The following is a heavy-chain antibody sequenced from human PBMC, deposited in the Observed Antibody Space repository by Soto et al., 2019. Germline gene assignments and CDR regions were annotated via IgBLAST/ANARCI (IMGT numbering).Heavy chain of an antibody. CDR1: GGSVRSGSHY. V-gene: IGHV4-30-4*01. CDR2: IYYSGST. D-gene: IGHD3-16*01. CDR3: AREGGESSDGLYYFDY. J-gene: IGHJ4*02. Sequence: TLSLTCTVSGGSVRSGSHYWSWIRQHRGKGLEWIGYIYYSGSTYYNPSLKSRLAISIDTSKNQFSLKLSSVTAADTAVYFCAREGGESSDGLYYFDYWGQGSLVTVSS.